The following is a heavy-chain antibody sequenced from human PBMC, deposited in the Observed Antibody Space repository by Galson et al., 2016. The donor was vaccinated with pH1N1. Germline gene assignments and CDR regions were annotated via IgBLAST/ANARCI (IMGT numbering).Heavy chain of an antibody. J-gene: IGHJ5*02. CDR3: ARGKGYMLPYTWFVP. CDR1: GAPFSSYA. V-gene: IGHV1-69*13. Sequence: SVKVSCKASGAPFSSYAISWLRQAPGQGLEWMGGIIGMFGTTHYAQKFQGRLTIIADESTSTAYMELSSLTSDDSAGYYCARGKGYMLPYTWFVPWGQGTLVIVPS. D-gene: IGHD1-1*01. CDR2: IIGMFGTT.